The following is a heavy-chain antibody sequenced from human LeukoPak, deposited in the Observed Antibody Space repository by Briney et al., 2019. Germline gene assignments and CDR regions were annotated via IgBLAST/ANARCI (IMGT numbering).Heavy chain of an antibody. CDR2: ISGSGGST. Sequence: PGGSLRLSCAASGFTFSSYAMSWVRQAPGKGLEWVSSISGSGGSTYYADSVKGRFTISRDNSKNTLYLQMNSLRAEDTAVYYCAKGGVMGWVMVPTPRQGFDYWGQGTLVTVSS. D-gene: IGHD3-10*01. J-gene: IGHJ4*02. V-gene: IGHV3-23*01. CDR3: AKGGVMGWVMVPTPRQGFDY. CDR1: GFTFSSYA.